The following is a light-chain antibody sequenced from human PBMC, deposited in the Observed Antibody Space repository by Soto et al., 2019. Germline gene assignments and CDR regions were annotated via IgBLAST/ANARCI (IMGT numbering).Light chain of an antibody. CDR1: SSDVGGYNY. Sequence: SALTQPRSVSGSPGQSVIISCTGTSSDVGGYNYVSWYQQHPGKAPKLMIYDVSKRPSGVPDRFSGSKSGNTASLTISGLQAEDEADYYCCSYAGSYTYVVFGGGTKLTVL. J-gene: IGLJ2*01. CDR2: DVS. CDR3: CSYAGSYTYVV. V-gene: IGLV2-11*01.